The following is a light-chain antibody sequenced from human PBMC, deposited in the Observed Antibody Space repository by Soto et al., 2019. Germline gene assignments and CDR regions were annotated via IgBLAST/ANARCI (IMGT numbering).Light chain of an antibody. V-gene: IGKV3-15*01. Sequence: EIVLTQSPATLSLSPGERATLSCRASQSVGNNLAWYQQKPGQAPGLLIYDTSTRATGVPARFSGSRSGPEFALTINSLQSEDFAIYYCQPYNNWPLTFGGGTKVDIK. CDR2: DTS. CDR1: QSVGNN. CDR3: QPYNNWPLT. J-gene: IGKJ4*01.